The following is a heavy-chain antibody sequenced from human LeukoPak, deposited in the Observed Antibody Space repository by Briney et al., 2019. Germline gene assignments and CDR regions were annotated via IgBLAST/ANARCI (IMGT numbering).Heavy chain of an antibody. Sequence: ASVKVSCKASGGIFSSYAISWVRQAPGQGLEWMGRIIPIFGTANYAQKFQGRVTITADKSTNTAYMELSSLRPEDEAVYYCARDYESGSPEGGFDIWGQGTMVTVSS. CDR2: IIPIFGTA. J-gene: IGHJ3*02. D-gene: IGHD1-26*01. CDR1: GGIFSSYA. V-gene: IGHV1-69*06. CDR3: ARDYESGSPEGGFDI.